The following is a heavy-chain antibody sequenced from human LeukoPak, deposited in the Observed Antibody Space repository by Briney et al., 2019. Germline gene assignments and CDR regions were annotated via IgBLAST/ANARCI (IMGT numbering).Heavy chain of an antibody. Sequence: GGSLRLSCAASGFTFSNYAMSWVRQAPGKGLEWVSSISGSGSNTYYADSVKGRFTISRDNSKNTLYLQVNSLRAEDTAVYYCAQVRGCSWSKSYFDYWGQGTLVTVSS. CDR2: ISGSGSNT. J-gene: IGHJ4*02. V-gene: IGHV3-23*01. D-gene: IGHD6-13*01. CDR3: AQVRGCSWSKSYFDY. CDR1: GFTFSNYA.